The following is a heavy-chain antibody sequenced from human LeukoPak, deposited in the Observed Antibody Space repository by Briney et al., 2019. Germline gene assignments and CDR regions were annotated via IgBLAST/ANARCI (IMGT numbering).Heavy chain of an antibody. CDR1: GFTVSNHH. V-gene: IGHV3-53*04. CDR2: VFSDGRT. D-gene: IGHD4-23*01. CDR3: ARTLRGGKFDY. J-gene: IGHJ4*02. Sequence: GGSLRLSCGASGFTVSNHHMTWVRQTPGKGLECVSVVFSDGRTSYTDSVKGRFTISRHNSRDTMYLQMNSLRTEDTAVYYCARTLRGGKFDYWGQGTLVTVSS.